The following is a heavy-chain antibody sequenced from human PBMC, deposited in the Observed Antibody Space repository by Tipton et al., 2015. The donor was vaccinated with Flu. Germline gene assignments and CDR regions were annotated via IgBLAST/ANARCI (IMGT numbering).Heavy chain of an antibody. J-gene: IGHJ6*03. Sequence: TLSLTCIVSGGSIAGGSYYWGWIRQPPGKGLEWVASIYSSGSTYYNPSLKSRVTISVDTSKSQFSLMLRSVTAADTAVYYCARDIVDDLGSCTSSTCYYMDVWGKGTTVTVSS. CDR1: GGSIAGGSYY. CDR2: IYSSGST. CDR3: ARDIVDDLGSCTSSTCYYMDV. V-gene: IGHV4-39*07. D-gene: IGHD2-15*01.